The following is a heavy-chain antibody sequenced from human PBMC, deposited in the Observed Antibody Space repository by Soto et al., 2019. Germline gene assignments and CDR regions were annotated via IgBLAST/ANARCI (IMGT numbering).Heavy chain of an antibody. V-gene: IGHV3-23*01. CDR3: ARWNGYGDL. CDR1: GFSFSDYS. J-gene: IGHJ4*02. Sequence: EVHVFESGGGLVQPGGSLTLSCAASGFSFSDYSMAWVRQTPEKGLEWVSGMSIGGEKTFYIDSVKGRFIVSRDSSRDTVYFQMNRLRVEDTAVYYCARWNGYGDLWGQGTLVTVSS. CDR2: MSIGGEKT. D-gene: IGHD1-1*01.